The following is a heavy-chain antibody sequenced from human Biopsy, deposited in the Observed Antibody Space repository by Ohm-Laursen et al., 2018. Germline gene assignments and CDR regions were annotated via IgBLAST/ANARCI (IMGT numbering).Heavy chain of an antibody. D-gene: IGHD2-2*01. Sequence: GTLSLTCTVSGGSISGYHWSWIRKSPGTGLEWLAFISFTGGITSNPSLNGRATMSLDTPKNQFSLRLIYVTAADTAVYYCARMPHFDYWGQGILFTVSS. CDR3: ARMPHFDY. J-gene: IGHJ4*02. CDR2: ISFTGGI. CDR1: GGSISGYH. V-gene: IGHV4-59*01.